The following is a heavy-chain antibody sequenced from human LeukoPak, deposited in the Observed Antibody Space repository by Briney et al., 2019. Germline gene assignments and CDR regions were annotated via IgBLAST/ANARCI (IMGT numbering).Heavy chain of an antibody. D-gene: IGHD3-9*01. CDR3: AKWGDYDVLTGYYVPDY. J-gene: IGHJ4*02. V-gene: IGHV3-23*01. CDR1: GFTFSSYD. Sequence: GGSLRLSCAASGFTFSSYDMHWVRQAPGKGLEWVSAILGSGGSTYYADSVKGRFTVSRDNSRSTLYLQMKSLRAEDTALYYCAKWGDYDVLTGYYVPDYWGQGTRVTVSS. CDR2: ILGSGGST.